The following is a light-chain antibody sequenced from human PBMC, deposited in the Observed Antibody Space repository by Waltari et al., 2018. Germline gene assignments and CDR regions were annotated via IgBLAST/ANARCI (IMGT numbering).Light chain of an antibody. J-gene: IGLJ3*02. CDR2: NND. CDR1: SSNIGSNS. Sequence: QSVLTQPPSVSAAPGQTVTISCSGSSSNIGSNSVSWYYHLPGTAPKLLIYNNDKRPSGMPDRFSGSKSGTSASLGITGLQTGDEADYYCGTWDTSLTVWVLGGGTKVIVL. CDR3: GTWDTSLTVWV. V-gene: IGLV1-51*01.